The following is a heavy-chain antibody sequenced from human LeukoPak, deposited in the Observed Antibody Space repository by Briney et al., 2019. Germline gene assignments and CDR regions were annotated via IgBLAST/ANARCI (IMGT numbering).Heavy chain of an antibody. CDR2: IKSDGST. V-gene: IGHV3-74*01. J-gene: IGHJ1*01. CDR3: XXAPAEIGGYYPEYFRH. CDR1: GFTFSRYW. D-gene: IGHD3-22*01. Sequence: PGGSLRLSCAASGFTFSRYWMHWVRQAPGKGLVWVSRIKSDGSTNYADFVKGRFTISRDNAKNTVSLQMNSPRAEDTGVYYCXXAPAEIGGYYPEYFRHWGQGTLVTVSS.